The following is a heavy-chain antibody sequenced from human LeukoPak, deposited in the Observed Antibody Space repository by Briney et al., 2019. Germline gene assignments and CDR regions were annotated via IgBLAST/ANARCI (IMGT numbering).Heavy chain of an antibody. CDR3: ARVYLERLTAGYFDH. D-gene: IGHD2-8*01. V-gene: IGHV3-48*02. J-gene: IGHJ4*02. Sequence: PGGSLRLSCAASGFTFTIFGLNWVRQAPGKGPEWVSYIDARSGITYYADSVQGRFTLSRDNARESVFLQMDSLRDEDSAAYYCARVYLERLTAGYFDHWGQGTWVTVSP. CDR1: GFTFTIFG. CDR2: IDARSGIT.